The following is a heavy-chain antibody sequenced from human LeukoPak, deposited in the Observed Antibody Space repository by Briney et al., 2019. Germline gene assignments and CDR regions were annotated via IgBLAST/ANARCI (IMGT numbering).Heavy chain of an antibody. V-gene: IGHV1-2*02. Sequence: ASVKVSCKASGYTFTGYYIHWVRQAPGQGLEWMGWINPNSGGTNYTQKFQGRVTMTRDTSISTAYLELNRQTSDDTAVYYCARVLARYGNLDYWGQGILVTVSS. D-gene: IGHD1-14*01. CDR3: ARVLARYGNLDY. J-gene: IGHJ4*02. CDR2: INPNSGGT. CDR1: GYTFTGYY.